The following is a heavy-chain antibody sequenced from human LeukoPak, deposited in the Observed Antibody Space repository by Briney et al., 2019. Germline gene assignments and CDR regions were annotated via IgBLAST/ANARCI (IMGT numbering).Heavy chain of an antibody. V-gene: IGHV4-39*07. D-gene: IGHD3-22*01. CDR3: ARASTYYYDTWLDY. CDR1: GGSVSSGTYY. Sequence: PSETLSLTCTVSGGSVSSGTYYWGWVRQPPGEGLEWIGFIYHSGSTYYTPSLKSRVTISVDTSRNQFSLKLSSVTAADTAVYYCARASTYYYDTWLDYWGQGTLVTVSS. J-gene: IGHJ4*02. CDR2: IYHSGST.